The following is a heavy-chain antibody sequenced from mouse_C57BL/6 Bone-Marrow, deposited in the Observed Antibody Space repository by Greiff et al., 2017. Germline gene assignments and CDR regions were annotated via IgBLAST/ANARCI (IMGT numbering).Heavy chain of an antibody. CDR2: IRSKSNNYAT. J-gene: IGHJ3*01. CDR1: GFSFNTYA. CDR3: VRETGTAWFAY. Sequence: DVHLVESGGGLVQPKGSLKLSCAASGFSFNTYAMNWVRQAPGKGLEWVARIRSKSNNYATYYADSVKDRFTISRDDSESMLYLQMNNLKTEDTAMYYCVRETGTAWFAYWGQGTLVTVSA. V-gene: IGHV10-1*01. D-gene: IGHD4-1*01.